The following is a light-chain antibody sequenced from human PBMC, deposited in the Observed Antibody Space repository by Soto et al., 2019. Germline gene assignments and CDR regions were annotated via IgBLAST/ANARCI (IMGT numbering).Light chain of an antibody. J-gene: IGKJ3*01. V-gene: IGKV3-20*01. CDR3: QQYGSSPGFT. CDR1: QSVSSSY. CDR2: GAS. Sequence: EIVLTQSPGTLSLSPGERATLSCRASQSVSSSYLAWYQQKPGQAPTLLIYGASSRATGIPDRFSGSGSGTDFTLTISRLEPEDFAVYYCQQYGSSPGFTFGPGTKVDIK.